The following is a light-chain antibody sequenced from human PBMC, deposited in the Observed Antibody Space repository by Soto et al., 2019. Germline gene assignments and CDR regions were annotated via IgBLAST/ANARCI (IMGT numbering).Light chain of an antibody. CDR2: DVS. Sequence: QSVLAQPASVSGSPGQSITISCTGTSSDVGGYNYVSWYQQHPGKAPKFMFYDVSNRPSGVSNLFSGSKFGNTASLPISGFQAEDEADYYCSSYTTSNTRQIVFGTGTKVTVL. V-gene: IGLV2-14*01. CDR3: SSYTTSNTRQIV. J-gene: IGLJ1*01. CDR1: SSDVGGYNY.